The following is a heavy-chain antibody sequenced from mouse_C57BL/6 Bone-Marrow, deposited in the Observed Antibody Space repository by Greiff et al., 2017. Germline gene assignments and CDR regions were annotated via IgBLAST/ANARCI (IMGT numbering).Heavy chain of an antibody. V-gene: IGHV5-17*01. J-gene: IGHJ1*03. CDR3: ARPPNFDV. CDR2: ISSGSSTF. CDR1: GFTFSDYG. Sequence: EVKLVESGGGLVKPGGSLKLSCAASGFTFSDYGMHWVRQAPETGLEWVSYISSGSSTFYYADTVKGRFTISRDNAKNTLFLQMTSLRSEDTAMYYCARPPNFDVWGTGTAVTVSS.